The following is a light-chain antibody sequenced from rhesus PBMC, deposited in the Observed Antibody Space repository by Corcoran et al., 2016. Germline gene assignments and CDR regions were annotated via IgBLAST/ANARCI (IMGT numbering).Light chain of an antibody. CDR1: LGISNN. V-gene: IGKV1-33*02. Sequence: DIQMTQSPSSLSPSVGDRVTITCRASLGISNNLAWYQQKPGKVPKLLIYAASTLQSGAPSRSSGSGSGTDCTLTISSLQHEDVDTYYCQHGSGILTFSGGTKVELK. CDR2: AAS. J-gene: IGKJ4*01. CDR3: QHGSGILT.